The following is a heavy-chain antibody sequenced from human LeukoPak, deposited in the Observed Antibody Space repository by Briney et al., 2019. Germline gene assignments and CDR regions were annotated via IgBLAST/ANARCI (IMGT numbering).Heavy chain of an antibody. J-gene: IGHJ6*02. CDR1: GFTVSSNY. Sequence: GGSLRLSCAASGFTVSSNYMSWVCQAPGKGLEWVSVIYSGGSTYYADSVKGRFTISRDNSKNTLYLQMNSLRAEDTAVYYCARGRYDSSGYYYPYYYYYYGMDVWGQGTTVTVSS. D-gene: IGHD3-22*01. V-gene: IGHV3-53*01. CDR3: ARGRYDSSGYYYPYYYYYYGMDV. CDR2: IYSGGST.